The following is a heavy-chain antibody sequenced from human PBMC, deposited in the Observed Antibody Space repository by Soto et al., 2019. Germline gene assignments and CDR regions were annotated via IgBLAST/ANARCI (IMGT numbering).Heavy chain of an antibody. V-gene: IGHV3-30-3*01. CDR3: ARDRGYSGYDLTPHLDYYYGMDV. CDR2: ISYDGSNK. Sequence: VQLVESGGGVVQPGRSLRLSCAASGFTFSSYAMHWVRQAPGKGLEWVAVISYDGSNKYYADSVKGRFTISRDNSKNTLYLQMNSLRAEDTAVYYCARDRGYSGYDLTPHLDYYYGMDVWGQGTTVTVSS. CDR1: GFTFSSYA. D-gene: IGHD5-12*01. J-gene: IGHJ6*02.